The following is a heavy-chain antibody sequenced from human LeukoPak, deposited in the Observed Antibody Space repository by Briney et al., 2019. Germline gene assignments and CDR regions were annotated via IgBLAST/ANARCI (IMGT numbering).Heavy chain of an antibody. CDR2: IWYDGSNK. Sequence: GRSLRLSCAASGFTFSSYGMPWVRQAPGKGLEWVAVIWYDGSNKYYADSVKGRFTISRDNSKNTLYLQMNSLRAEDTAVYYCAKSDLYYDFWSGYYTDYYYGMDVWGQGTTVTVSS. D-gene: IGHD3-3*01. CDR3: AKSDLYYDFWSGYYTDYYYGMDV. J-gene: IGHJ6*02. V-gene: IGHV3-33*06. CDR1: GFTFSSYG.